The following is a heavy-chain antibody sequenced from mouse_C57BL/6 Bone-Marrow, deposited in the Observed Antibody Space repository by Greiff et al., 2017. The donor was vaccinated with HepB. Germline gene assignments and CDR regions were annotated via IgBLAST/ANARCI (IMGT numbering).Heavy chain of an antibody. V-gene: IGHV1-55*01. D-gene: IGHD2-1*01. J-gene: IGHJ1*03. CDR2: IYPGSGST. Sequence: QVQLKQPGAELVKPGASVKMSCKASGYTFTSYWITWVKQRPGQGLEWIGDIYPGSGSTNYNEKFKSKATLTVDTSSSTAYMQLSSLTSEDSAVYYCARGGYGNSHWYFDVWGTGTTVTVSS. CDR1: GYTFTSYW. CDR3: ARGGYGNSHWYFDV.